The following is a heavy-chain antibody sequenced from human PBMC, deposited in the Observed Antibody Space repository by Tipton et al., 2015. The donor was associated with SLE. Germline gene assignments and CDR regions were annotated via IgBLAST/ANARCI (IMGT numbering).Heavy chain of an antibody. D-gene: IGHD4-17*01. CDR3: AGIPVGLRPPLY. Sequence: TLSLTCTVSGASISTHYWSWIRQPAGKGLEWIGRLYTTGSTYYNPSPKSRVSMSVDTSKNQFSLRLSSVTAADTAVYYCAGIPVGLRPPLYWGQGMLVTVSS. V-gene: IGHV4-4*07. J-gene: IGHJ4*02. CDR2: LYTTGST. CDR1: GASISTHY.